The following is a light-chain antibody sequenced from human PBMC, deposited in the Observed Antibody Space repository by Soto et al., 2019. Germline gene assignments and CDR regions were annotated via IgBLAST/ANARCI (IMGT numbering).Light chain of an antibody. CDR1: SSDVGGFDY. CDR3: ASYASSTAVV. CDR2: EVS. J-gene: IGLJ2*01. V-gene: IGLV2-14*01. Sequence: QSALTQPASVSGSPGRSITISCTGTSSDVGGFDYVSWYQQHPGEAPKLMISEVSNRPSGVSSRFSGSKSANTASLTISGLQAEDEAYYYCASYASSTAVVFGGGTKVTVL.